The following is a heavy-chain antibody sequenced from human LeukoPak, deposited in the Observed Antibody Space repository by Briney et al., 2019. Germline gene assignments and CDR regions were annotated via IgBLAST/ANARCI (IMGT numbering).Heavy chain of an antibody. CDR2: ISGSGGST. V-gene: IGHV3-23*01. D-gene: IGHD3-3*01. CDR1: GFTFSSYG. CDR3: AQDRVVSHAFDI. Sequence: GGSLRLSCAASGFTFSSYGMSWVRQAPGKGLEWVSAISGSGGSTYYADSMKGRFTISRDNSKNTLYLQMNSLRAEDTAVYYCAQDRVVSHAFDIWGQGTMVTVSS. J-gene: IGHJ3*02.